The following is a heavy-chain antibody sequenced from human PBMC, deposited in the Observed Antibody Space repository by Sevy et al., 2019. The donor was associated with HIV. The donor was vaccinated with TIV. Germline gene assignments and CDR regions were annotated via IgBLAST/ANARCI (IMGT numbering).Heavy chain of an antibody. J-gene: IGHJ4*02. V-gene: IGHV3-23*01. CDR2: ISCSGGST. D-gene: IGHD5-18*01. CDR3: AKDSDPVYSVGFDY. Sequence: GGSLRLSCAASGFTFSSYAMNWVRQAPGKGLEWVSAISCSGGSTYYADSVKGRFTISRDNSKNTLYLQMNSLRAEDTAVYYCAKDSDPVYSVGFDYWGQGTLVTVSS. CDR1: GFTFSSYA.